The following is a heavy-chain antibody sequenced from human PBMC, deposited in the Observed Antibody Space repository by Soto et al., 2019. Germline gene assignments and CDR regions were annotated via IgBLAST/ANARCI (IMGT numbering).Heavy chain of an antibody. CDR1: GYSFTSYW. Sequence: GESLKISCKGSGYSFTSYWIGWVRQMPGKGLEWMGIIYPGDSDTRYSPSFQGQVTISADKSISTAYLQWSSLKASDTAMYYCARHRPGGDFTEGDAFDIWGQGTMVTVSS. CDR2: IYPGDSDT. D-gene: IGHD4-17*01. J-gene: IGHJ3*02. CDR3: ARHRPGGDFTEGDAFDI. V-gene: IGHV5-51*01.